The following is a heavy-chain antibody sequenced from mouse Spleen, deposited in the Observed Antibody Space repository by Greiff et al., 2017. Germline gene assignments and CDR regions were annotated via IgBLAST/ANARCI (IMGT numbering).Heavy chain of an antibody. Sequence: EVQLQESGPGLVKPSQSLSLTCSVTGYSITSGYYWNWIRQFPGNKLEWMGYISYDGSNNYNPSLKNRISITRDTSKNQFFLKLNSVTTEDTATYYCAREDPRYDYAMDYWGQGTSVTVSS. V-gene: IGHV3-6*02. CDR2: ISYDGSN. CDR1: GYSITSGYY. CDR3: AREDPRYDYAMDY. J-gene: IGHJ4*01. D-gene: IGHD2-14*01.